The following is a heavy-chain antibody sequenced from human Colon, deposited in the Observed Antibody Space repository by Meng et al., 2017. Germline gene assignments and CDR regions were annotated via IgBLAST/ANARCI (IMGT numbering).Heavy chain of an antibody. CDR2: ISFDGTNK. J-gene: IGHJ4*02. CDR1: GFTFSDYS. CDR3: ARERTAESTRFDY. V-gene: IGHV3-30*04. D-gene: IGHD2-21*02. Sequence: GGSLRLSCAASGFTFSDYSMHWVRQAPGKGLQWVAVISFDGTNKYYPDSVKGRFTVSRDNSKHTLYLQIDSVNAQDTAVYYCARERTAESTRFDYWGRGTLVTVSS.